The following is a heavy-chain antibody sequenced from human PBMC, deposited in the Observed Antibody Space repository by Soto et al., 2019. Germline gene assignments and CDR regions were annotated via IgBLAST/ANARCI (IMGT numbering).Heavy chain of an antibody. CDR3: ARDLGPFEAARHNWFDP. D-gene: IGHD6-6*01. CDR2: INPNSGGT. Sequence: GASVKVSCKASGYTFTSYDISWVRQAPRQGLEWMGWINPNSGGTNYAQKFQGWVTMTRDTSISTAYMELSRLRSDDTAVYYCARDLGPFEAARHNWFDPWGQGTLVTVSS. J-gene: IGHJ5*02. V-gene: IGHV1-2*04. CDR1: GYTFTSYD.